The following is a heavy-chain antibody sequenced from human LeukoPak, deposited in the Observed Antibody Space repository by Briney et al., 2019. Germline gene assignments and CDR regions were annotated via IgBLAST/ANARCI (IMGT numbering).Heavy chain of an antibody. CDR2: IRSKAYGGTT. V-gene: IGHV3-49*04. CDR3: TRGGYVGY. CDR1: GFTFSSYW. J-gene: IGHJ4*02. Sequence: GGSLRLSCAASGFTFSSYWMSWVRQAPGKGLEWVGFIRSKAYGGTTEYAASVKGRFTISRDDSKSIAYLQMNSLKTEDTAVYYCTRGGYVGYWGQGTLVTVSS.